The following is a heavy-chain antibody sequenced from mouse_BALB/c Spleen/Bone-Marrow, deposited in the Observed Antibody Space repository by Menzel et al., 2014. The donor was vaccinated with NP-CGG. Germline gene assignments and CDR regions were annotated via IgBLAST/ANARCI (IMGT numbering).Heavy chain of an antibody. CDR1: GYTFTTYT. V-gene: IGHV1-4*01. CDR3: TRGGFLLRSLALDY. Sequence: VMLVESGAELARPGASVKMSCKASGYTFTTYTMHWVRQRPGQGLEWVGYINPSTGFTNYNQIFKDKATLAADKSSSTAYMQLSSLTSEDSAVYYCTRGGFLLRSLALDYWGQGTSVTVSS. J-gene: IGHJ4*01. D-gene: IGHD1-1*01. CDR2: INPSTGFT.